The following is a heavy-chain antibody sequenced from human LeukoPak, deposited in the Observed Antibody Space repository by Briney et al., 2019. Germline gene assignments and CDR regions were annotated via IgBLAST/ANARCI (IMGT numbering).Heavy chain of an antibody. CDR3: ARSMVRGYEGYD. CDR1: GFTFSSYS. J-gene: IGHJ4*02. CDR2: ISSSSSTI. Sequence: GGSLRLSCAASGFTFSSYSMNWVRQAPGKGLEWVSYISSSSSTIYYADSVKGRFTISRDNAKNSLYLQMNSLRADDMSVYYCARSMVRGYEGYDWGQETLVTVAS. D-gene: IGHD3-10*01. V-gene: IGHV3-48*04.